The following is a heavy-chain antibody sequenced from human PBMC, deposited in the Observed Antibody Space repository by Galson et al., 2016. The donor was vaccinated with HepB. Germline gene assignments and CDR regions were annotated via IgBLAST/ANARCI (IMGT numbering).Heavy chain of an antibody. Sequence: PALVKPTQTLTLTCTFSGFSFTTDEVAVGWIRQPPGKALEWLALIYWDDDKRYYPSLTSRLTITKDTSRNQVVLTMTNLGPADTATYFCARQLAPFTSAWFDHWGLGTLVTVSS. V-gene: IGHV2-5*02. CDR3: ARQLAPFTSAWFDH. J-gene: IGHJ5*02. CDR1: GFSFTTDEVA. D-gene: IGHD2-2*01. CDR2: IYWDDDK.